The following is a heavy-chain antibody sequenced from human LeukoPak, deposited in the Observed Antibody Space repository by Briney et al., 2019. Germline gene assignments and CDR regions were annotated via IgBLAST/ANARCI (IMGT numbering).Heavy chain of an antibody. Sequence: PGGSLRLSCAASGFTFRNASMTWIRQAPGKGLEWVSYISSSGSTKYYADSVKGRFTISRDNAKNSLFLQMNSLRAEDTAVYYCAREEIAVAGNVDYWGQGTLVTVSS. CDR2: ISSSGSTK. CDR3: AREEIAVAGNVDY. V-gene: IGHV3-11*01. D-gene: IGHD6-19*01. J-gene: IGHJ4*02. CDR1: GFTFRNAS.